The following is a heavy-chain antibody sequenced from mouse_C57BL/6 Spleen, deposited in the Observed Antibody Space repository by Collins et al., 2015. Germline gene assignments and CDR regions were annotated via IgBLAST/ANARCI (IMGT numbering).Heavy chain of an antibody. CDR1: GYAFTNYL. CDR2: INPGSGGT. D-gene: IGHD2-10*01. CDR3: AREGAYYDYAMDY. J-gene: IGHJ4*01. V-gene: IGHV1-54*01. Sequence: QVQLQQSGAELVRPGTSVKVSCKASGYAFTNYLIEWVKQRPGQGLEWIGVINPGSGGTNYNEKFKGKATLTADKSSSTAYMLSSLTSEDSAVYFCAREGAYYDYAMDYWGQGTSVTVSS.